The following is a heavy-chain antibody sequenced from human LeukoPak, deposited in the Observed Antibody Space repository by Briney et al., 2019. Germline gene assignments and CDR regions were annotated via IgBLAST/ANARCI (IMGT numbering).Heavy chain of an antibody. J-gene: IGHJ5*02. Sequence: SETLSLTCAVYGGSFSGYYWSWIRQPPGKGLEWIGEINHSGSTNYNPSLKSRVTISVDTSKNQFSLKLSSVTAADTAVYYCVRGLIVVVPAAMGGWFDPWGQGTLVTVSS. V-gene: IGHV4-34*01. CDR3: VRGLIVVVPAAMGGWFDP. CDR2: INHSGST. CDR1: GGSFSGYY. D-gene: IGHD2-2*01.